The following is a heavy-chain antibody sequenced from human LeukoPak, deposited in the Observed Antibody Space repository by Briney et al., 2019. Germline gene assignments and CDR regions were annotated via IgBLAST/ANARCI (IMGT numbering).Heavy chain of an antibody. D-gene: IGHD2-2*01. Sequence: GGSLRLSCAASGFTFSSYSMNWVRQAPGKGLEWVSSISSSSSYIYYADSVKGRFTISRDNAKNSLYLQMNSLRAEDTAVYYCARDSRCSTCCYPDAFDIWGQGTMVTVSS. CDR1: GFTFSSYS. CDR2: ISSSSSYI. V-gene: IGHV3-21*01. CDR3: ARDSRCSTCCYPDAFDI. J-gene: IGHJ3*02.